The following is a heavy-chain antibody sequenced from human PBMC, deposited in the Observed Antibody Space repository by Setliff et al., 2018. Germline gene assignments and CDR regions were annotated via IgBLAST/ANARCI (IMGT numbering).Heavy chain of an antibody. J-gene: IGHJ6*03. CDR1: GGTFSNYG. V-gene: IGHV1-69*10. Sequence: SVKVSCKTSGGTFSNYGFSWVRQAPGQGLEWMGGVIPTLLGPANYALKFQGRVTITADQSTSTVFMELSSLTSEDTAVYYCARLPARRRYYYYMDVWGGGTTVTVSS. CDR2: VIPTLLGPA. CDR3: ARLPARRRYYYYMDV. D-gene: IGHD6-6*01.